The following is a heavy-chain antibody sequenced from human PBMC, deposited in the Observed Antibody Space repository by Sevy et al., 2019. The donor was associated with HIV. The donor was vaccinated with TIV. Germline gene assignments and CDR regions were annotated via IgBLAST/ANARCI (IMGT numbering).Heavy chain of an antibody. J-gene: IGHJ4*02. V-gene: IGHV3-15*07. CDR3: STDDLISY. CDR2: IKSITDGGAA. Sequence: GGSLRLSCTASGFDFANAWMNWVRQAPGKGLEWVGHIKSITDGGAADYAAPVKGRFTISRHDSKNTLYLKMNSLKAEDTAVYYCSTDDLISYWGRGTLVTVSS. CDR1: GFDFANAW.